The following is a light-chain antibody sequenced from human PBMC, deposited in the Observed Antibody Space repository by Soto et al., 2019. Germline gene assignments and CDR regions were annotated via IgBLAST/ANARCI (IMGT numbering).Light chain of an antibody. CDR1: QSSRNH. V-gene: IGKV1-33*01. Sequence: DIQMTQSPSSLSASVGDRVTITCRASQSSRNHFNWYQKKPGKAPKLLNFDAANLETGVPSRFSGSGSATDFTFTISILQTEDIATYYCQQYGNLITFGQGTRLEIK. J-gene: IGKJ5*01. CDR3: QQYGNLIT. CDR2: DAA.